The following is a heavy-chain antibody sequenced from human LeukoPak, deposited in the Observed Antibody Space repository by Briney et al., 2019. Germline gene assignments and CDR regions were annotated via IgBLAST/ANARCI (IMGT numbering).Heavy chain of an antibody. V-gene: IGHV3-23*01. CDR2: ISGSGGST. CDR3: AKSALSSSTGDPDAFDI. J-gene: IGHJ3*02. Sequence: GGSLRLPCAASGFTFSSYAMSWVRQAPGKGLEWVSAISGSGGSTYYADSVKGRFTISRDNSKNTLYLQMNSLRAEDTAVYYCAKSALSSSTGDPDAFDIWGQGTMVTVSS. CDR1: GFTFSSYA. D-gene: IGHD6-6*01.